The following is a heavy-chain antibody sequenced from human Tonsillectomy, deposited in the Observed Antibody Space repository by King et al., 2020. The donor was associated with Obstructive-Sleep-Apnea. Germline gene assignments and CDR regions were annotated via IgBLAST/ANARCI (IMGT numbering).Heavy chain of an antibody. CDR3: AGDRDVAFDY. CDR1: GFALSSYW. V-gene: IGHV3-7*03. J-gene: IGHJ4*02. Sequence: VQLVESGGGLVQPGGSLRLSCTASGFALSSYWMSWVRQAPGKGLEWVANIKQDGSEKYYVDSVKGRFTICRDNAKNSLYLQMNSLRAEDTAVYYCAGDRDVAFDYWGQGTPVTVSS. CDR2: IKQDGSEK.